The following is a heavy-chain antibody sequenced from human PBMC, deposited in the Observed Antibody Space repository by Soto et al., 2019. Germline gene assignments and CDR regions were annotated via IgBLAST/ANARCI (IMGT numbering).Heavy chain of an antibody. V-gene: IGHV4-39*01. J-gene: IGHJ5*02. D-gene: IGHD3-10*02. CDR2: VEYGGST. Sequence: QLQESGPGLVKPSETLSLTCTVSGGSIISSNFYWGWIRQPPGKGLEWIGSVEYGGSTYDNPSLKSRVTLSADTSKNQCSLKLTSVTAADTAIYYCARHVRGAVTMNWFDPWGHGILVTVSS. CDR3: ARHVRGAVTMNWFDP. CDR1: GGSIISSNFY.